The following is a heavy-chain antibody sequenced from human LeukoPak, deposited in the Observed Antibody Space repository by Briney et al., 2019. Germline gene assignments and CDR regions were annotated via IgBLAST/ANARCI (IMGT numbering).Heavy chain of an antibody. D-gene: IGHD3-22*01. Sequence: GGSLRLSCAASGFTFSNCYMSWVRQAPGKGLEWVATLWPDGSEVYYVDSVRGRFTISRGNSKNTLYLQMNSLRAEDTAVYYCASPGTYYYDSSGYLRRGDDAFDIWGQGTMVTVSS. CDR3: ASPGTYYYDSSGYLRRGDDAFDI. CDR2: LWPDGSEV. V-gene: IGHV3-7*01. CDR1: GFTFSNCY. J-gene: IGHJ3*02.